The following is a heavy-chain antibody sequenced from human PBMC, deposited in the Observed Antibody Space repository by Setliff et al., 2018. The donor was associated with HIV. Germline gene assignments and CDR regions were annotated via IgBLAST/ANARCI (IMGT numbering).Heavy chain of an antibody. Sequence: SETLSLTCTVSGGSISSYYWSWIRQPPGKGLEWIGYIYTSGSTNYNPSLKSRVTISIDTSKKQFSSRLTSVTAADSAVYYCARESYGSGTYDYWGQGTLVTVSS. CDR3: ARESYGSGTYDY. D-gene: IGHD3-10*01. V-gene: IGHV4-4*08. CDR2: IYTSGST. J-gene: IGHJ4*02. CDR1: GGSISSYY.